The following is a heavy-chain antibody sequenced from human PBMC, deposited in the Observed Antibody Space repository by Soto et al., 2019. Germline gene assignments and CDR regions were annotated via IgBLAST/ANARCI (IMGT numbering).Heavy chain of an antibody. J-gene: IGHJ4*02. CDR1: GGSISSGDYY. CDR2: IYYSGST. Sequence: QVQLQESGPGLVKPSQTLSLTCTVSGGSISSGDYYWSWIRQPPGKGLEWIGYIYYSGSTYYNPSLKSRVTISVDTSKNQFSLKLSSVTAADTAVYYCARGVKDLYCSGGSCYESLDDYWGQGTLVTVSS. V-gene: IGHV4-30-4*01. CDR3: ARGVKDLYCSGGSCYESLDDY. D-gene: IGHD2-15*01.